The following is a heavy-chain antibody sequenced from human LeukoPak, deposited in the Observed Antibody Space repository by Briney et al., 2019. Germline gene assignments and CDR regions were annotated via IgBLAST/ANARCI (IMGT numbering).Heavy chain of an antibody. CDR3: ARGTEWEQGGDY. CDR2: ISSSGSTI. Sequence: PGGSLRLSCAVSGFTFSDYYMSWIRQAPGKGLEWVSYISSSGSTIYYADSVKGRFTMSRDNAKNSLYLHMNSLRAEDTALYYCARGTEWEQGGDYWGQGTLVTVSS. J-gene: IGHJ4*02. V-gene: IGHV3-11*01. CDR1: GFTFSDYY. D-gene: IGHD1-26*01.